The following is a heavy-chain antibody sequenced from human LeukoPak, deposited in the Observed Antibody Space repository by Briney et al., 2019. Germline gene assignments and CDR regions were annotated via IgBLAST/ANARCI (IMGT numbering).Heavy chain of an antibody. CDR1: GYTFTSYY. Sequence: ASVKVSCKASGYTFTSYYMHWVRQAPGQGLEWMGIINPSGGSTSYAQKFQGRVTMTRDTSTSTVYMELSSLRSEDTAVYYCARDSGGSSGYYPPSFDYWGQGTLVTVSS. V-gene: IGHV1-46*01. CDR3: ARDSGGSSGYYPPSFDY. D-gene: IGHD3-22*01. J-gene: IGHJ4*02. CDR2: INPSGGST.